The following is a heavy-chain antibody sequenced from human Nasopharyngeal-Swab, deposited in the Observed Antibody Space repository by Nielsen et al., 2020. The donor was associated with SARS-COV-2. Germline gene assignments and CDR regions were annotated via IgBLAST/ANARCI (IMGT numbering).Heavy chain of an antibody. J-gene: IGHJ6*02. D-gene: IGHD1-26*01. Sequence: GESLKISCAASGFTFSSYGMHWVRQAPGKGLEWVAVIWYDGSNKYYADSVKGRFTISRDNSKNTLYLQMNSLRAEDTAVYYCARTQYYRASSGRAYYYGMDVWGQGTTVTVSS. V-gene: IGHV3-33*01. CDR3: ARTQYYRASSGRAYYYGMDV. CDR2: IWYDGSNK. CDR1: GFTFSSYG.